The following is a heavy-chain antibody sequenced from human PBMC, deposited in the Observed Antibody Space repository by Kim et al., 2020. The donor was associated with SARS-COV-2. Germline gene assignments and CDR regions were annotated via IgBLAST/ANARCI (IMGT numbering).Heavy chain of an antibody. J-gene: IGHJ4*02. V-gene: IGHV3-48*04. Sequence: AKFYADPVRRRLTTSPDNAKNSLYLQMNSLRAEDTAVYYCARDLGYSFDYWGQGSLVTVSS. CDR3: ARDLGYSFDY. CDR2: AK. D-gene: IGHD2-21*01.